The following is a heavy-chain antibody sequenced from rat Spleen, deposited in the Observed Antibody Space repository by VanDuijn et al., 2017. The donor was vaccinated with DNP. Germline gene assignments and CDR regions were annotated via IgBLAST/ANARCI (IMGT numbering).Heavy chain of an antibody. Sequence: EVQLVESGGDLVQPGRSLNLSCVASGFTFKNYWMTWIRQVPGKGLEWVASITSSDANPYYPDSVKGRFTISRDNAKNTLYLQMDSLRSEETATYYCARRDTFYYFDYWGQGVMVTVSS. J-gene: IGHJ2*01. V-gene: IGHV5-31*01. CDR1: GFTFKNYW. CDR2: ITSSDANP. D-gene: IGHD2-2*01. CDR3: ARRDTFYYFDY.